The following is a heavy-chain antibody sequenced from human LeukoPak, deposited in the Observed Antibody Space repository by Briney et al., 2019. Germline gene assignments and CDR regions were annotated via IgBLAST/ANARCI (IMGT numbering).Heavy chain of an antibody. D-gene: IGHD6-13*01. CDR2: ISYSGST. Sequence: TSETLSLTCTVSGGSISSYYWSWIRQPPGKGLEWIGYISYSGSTNYNPSLKSRVTISVDTSKNQFSLKLSSVTAADTAVYYCARRGEQQLVYFDYWGQGTLVTVSS. J-gene: IGHJ4*02. V-gene: IGHV4-59*08. CDR1: GGSISSYY. CDR3: ARRGEQQLVYFDY.